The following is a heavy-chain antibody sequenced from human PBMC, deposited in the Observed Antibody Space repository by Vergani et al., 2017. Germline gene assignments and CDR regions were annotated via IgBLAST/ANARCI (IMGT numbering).Heavy chain of an antibody. D-gene: IGHD3-16*01. J-gene: IGHJ4*02. CDR1: GFTFSSYG. Sequence: QVQLVESGGGLVKPGGSLRLSCAASGFTFSSYGMHWVRQAPGKGLEWVAVIWYDGSNKYYADSVKGRFTISRDNSKNTLYLQMNSLRAEDTAVYYCARGPTYYDYVWGSYDYFDYWGQGTLVTVSS. CDR2: IWYDGSNK. V-gene: IGHV3-33*08. CDR3: ARGPTYYDYVWGSYDYFDY.